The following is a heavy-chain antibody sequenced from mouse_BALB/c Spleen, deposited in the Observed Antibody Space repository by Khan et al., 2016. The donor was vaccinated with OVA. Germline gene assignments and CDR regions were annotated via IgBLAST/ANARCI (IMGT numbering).Heavy chain of an antibody. D-gene: IGHD1-1*01. Sequence: QVQLQQSGAELVRPGSSVKISCKASGYTFSSSWMNWVKHRPGQGLEWIGQIYPGNDDTDYNGNFKDKASLTADKSSRTAYMQLTSLTSEDSAVYFCARYFGSRFAYWGQGTLVTVSA. CDR3: ARYFGSRFAY. V-gene: IGHV1-80*01. CDR2: IYPGNDDT. J-gene: IGHJ3*01. CDR1: GYTFSSSW.